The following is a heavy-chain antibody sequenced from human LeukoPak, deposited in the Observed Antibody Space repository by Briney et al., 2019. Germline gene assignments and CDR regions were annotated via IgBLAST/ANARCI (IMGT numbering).Heavy chain of an antibody. CDR3: ACAMAPSYYYYYMDV. CDR2: INHSGGT. J-gene: IGHJ6*03. Sequence: SETLSLTCAVYGGSFSGYYWSWIRQPPGKGLEWIGEINHSGGTNYNPSLKSRVTISVDTSKDQFSLKLSSVTAADTAVYYCACAMAPSYYYYYMDVWGKGTTVTVSS. D-gene: IGHD5-18*01. CDR1: GGSFSGYY. V-gene: IGHV4-34*01.